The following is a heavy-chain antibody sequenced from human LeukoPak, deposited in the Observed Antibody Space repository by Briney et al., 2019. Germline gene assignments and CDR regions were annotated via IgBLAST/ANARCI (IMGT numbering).Heavy chain of an antibody. V-gene: IGHV3-11*04. Sequence: GGSLRLSCAVSGFTFSDHYMSWIRQAPGKGLEWVSYIRSSGSTKYYADSVKGRFTISRDNAKNSLYLQMNSLRAEDTAVYYCARALGSMDVWGKGTTVTVSS. CDR2: IRSSGSTK. CDR1: GFTFSDHY. D-gene: IGHD3-10*01. CDR3: ARALGSMDV. J-gene: IGHJ6*04.